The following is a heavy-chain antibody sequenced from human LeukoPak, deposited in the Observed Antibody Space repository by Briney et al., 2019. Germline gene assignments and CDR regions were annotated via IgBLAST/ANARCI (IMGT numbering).Heavy chain of an antibody. CDR3: AKDGGYNWNDWFDP. J-gene: IGHJ5*02. Sequence: GGSLRLSCAASGFTFSSYGMHWVRQAPGKGLERVAVILYDGSNKNYADSVKGRFTISRDNSKNTLSLQMNSLGAEDTAVYYCAKDGGYNWNDWFDPWGQGSLVTVSS. V-gene: IGHV3-30*18. CDR1: GFTFSSYG. D-gene: IGHD1-20*01. CDR2: ILYDGSNK.